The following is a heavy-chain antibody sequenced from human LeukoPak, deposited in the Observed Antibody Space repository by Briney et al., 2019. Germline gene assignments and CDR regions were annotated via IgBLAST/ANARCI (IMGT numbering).Heavy chain of an antibody. V-gene: IGHV4-59*01. Sequence: KSSETLSLTCTVSGGSISSYYWSWIRQPPGKGLEWIGYIYYSGSTNYNPSLKSRVTISVDTSKNQFSLKLSSVTAADTAVYYCARDSGYSSPGAFDIWGQGTMVTVSS. CDR2: IYYSGST. CDR1: GGSISSYY. J-gene: IGHJ3*02. CDR3: ARDSGYSSPGAFDI. D-gene: IGHD5-18*01.